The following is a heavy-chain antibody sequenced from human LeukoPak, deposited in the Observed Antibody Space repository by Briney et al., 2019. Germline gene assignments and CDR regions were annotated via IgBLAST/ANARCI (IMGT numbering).Heavy chain of an antibody. CDR2: MNPNSGNT. J-gene: IGHJ4*02. V-gene: IGHV1-8*01. CDR3: ASSPRAGLTTNRRYYYDSSGYSQGGY. CDR1: GYTFTSYD. D-gene: IGHD3-22*01. Sequence: VASVKVSCKASGYTFTSYDINWVRQATGQGLEWMGWMNPNSGNTGYAQKFQGRVTMTRNTSISTAYMELSSLRSEDTAVYYCASSPRAGLTTNRRYYYDSSGYSQGGYWGQGTLVTVSS.